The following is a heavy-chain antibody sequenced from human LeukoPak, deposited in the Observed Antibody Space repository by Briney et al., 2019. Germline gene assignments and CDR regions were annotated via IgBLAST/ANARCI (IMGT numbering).Heavy chain of an antibody. V-gene: IGHV3-7*01. CDR1: GFTVSNNY. Sequence: GGSLRLSCKASGFTVSNNYMNWVRQAPGKGLEWVANIKQDGSEKYYVDSVKGRFTISRDNAKNSLYLQMNSLRAEDTAVYYCARDIKLGSSWYSGWFDPWGQGTLVTVSS. J-gene: IGHJ5*02. CDR2: IKQDGSEK. D-gene: IGHD6-13*01. CDR3: ARDIKLGSSWYSGWFDP.